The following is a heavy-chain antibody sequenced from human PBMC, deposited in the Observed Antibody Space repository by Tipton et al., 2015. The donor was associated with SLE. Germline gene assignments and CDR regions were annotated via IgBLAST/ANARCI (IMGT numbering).Heavy chain of an antibody. D-gene: IGHD2-21*01. CDR1: GGSFSGYY. CDR2: VHHSGST. V-gene: IGHV4-34*01. CDR3: ARGRHIVVVIPGGRDYGLDV. J-gene: IGHJ6*02. Sequence: LRLSCAVNGGSFSGYYWNWIRQTPGKGLEWIGEVHHSGSTNCNPSLKSRVTISVDTSNYQVSLNLSSVTAADTAVYYCARGRHIVVVIPGGRDYGLDVWGQGTTVTVSS.